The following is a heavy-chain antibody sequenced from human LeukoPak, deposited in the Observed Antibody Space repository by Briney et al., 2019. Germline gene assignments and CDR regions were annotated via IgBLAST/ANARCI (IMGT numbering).Heavy chain of an antibody. CDR3: ARDLLYSGSYSWYFDL. D-gene: IGHD1-26*01. V-gene: IGHV3-33*01. CDR2: IYYDGGNK. CDR1: GXTFSRNG. Sequence: PGGSLRLSCAASGXTFSRNGMHWVRQAPGKGLEWVALIYYDGGNKYYVDSVKGRFTISRDNSKNMLYLRMNSLRAEDTAVYYCARDLLYSGSYSWYFDLWGRGIPVTVSS. J-gene: IGHJ2*01.